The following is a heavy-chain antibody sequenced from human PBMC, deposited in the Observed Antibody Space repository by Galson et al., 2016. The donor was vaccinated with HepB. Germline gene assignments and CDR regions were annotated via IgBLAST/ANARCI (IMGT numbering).Heavy chain of an antibody. Sequence: ETLSLTCAVYGGSFSGYYWSWIRQPPGKGLEWIGEINHSGSINYNPSLKSRVTVSADASKNQFSLKMSSVIAADTALYYCAFTTGIYYLDYWGQGTLVTVSS. V-gene: IGHV4-34*01. CDR2: INHSGSI. D-gene: IGHD7-27*01. CDR1: GGSFSGYY. CDR3: AFTTGIYYLDY. J-gene: IGHJ4*02.